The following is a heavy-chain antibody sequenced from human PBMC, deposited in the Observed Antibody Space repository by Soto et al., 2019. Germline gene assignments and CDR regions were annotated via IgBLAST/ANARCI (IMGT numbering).Heavy chain of an antibody. Sequence: EVQLVQSGAEVKQPGESLRISCQGSGYSFTNYWIAWVRQMPGKGLEWVAVIDPSNSETRYSPSFRGQVTVSADTSIDTAYLQWSSLKASDTAIYFCAKRRDCSNAFFDYWGQGSLVTVSS. D-gene: IGHD2-21*01. CDR2: IDPSNSET. CDR3: AKRRDCSNAFFDY. V-gene: IGHV5-51*01. CDR1: GYSFTNYW. J-gene: IGHJ4*02.